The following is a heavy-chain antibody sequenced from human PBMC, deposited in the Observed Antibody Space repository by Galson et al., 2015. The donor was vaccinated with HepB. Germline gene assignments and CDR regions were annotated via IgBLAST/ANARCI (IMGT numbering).Heavy chain of an antibody. Sequence: SVKVSCKASGFTFTSSAMQWVRQARGQRLEWIGWIVVGSGNTNYAQKFQERVTITRDMSTSTAYMELSSLRSEDTAVYYCAASSPRITIFGVVMGGMDVWGQGTTVTVSS. J-gene: IGHJ6*02. CDR2: IVVGSGNT. CDR3: AASSPRITIFGVVMGGMDV. V-gene: IGHV1-58*02. CDR1: GFTFTSSA. D-gene: IGHD3-3*01.